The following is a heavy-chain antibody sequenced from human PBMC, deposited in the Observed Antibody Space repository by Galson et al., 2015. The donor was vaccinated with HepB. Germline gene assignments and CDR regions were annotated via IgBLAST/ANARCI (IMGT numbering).Heavy chain of an antibody. Sequence: SETLSLTCAVYGGSFSGYYWSWIRQPPGKGLEWIGEINHSGSTNYNPSLKSRVTISVDASKNQFSLKLSSVTAADTAVYYCASRRRGYSTMGAFDIWGQGTMVTVSS. CDR3: ASRRRGYSTMGAFDI. V-gene: IGHV4-34*01. CDR1: GGSFSGYY. J-gene: IGHJ3*02. CDR2: INHSGST. D-gene: IGHD5-18*01.